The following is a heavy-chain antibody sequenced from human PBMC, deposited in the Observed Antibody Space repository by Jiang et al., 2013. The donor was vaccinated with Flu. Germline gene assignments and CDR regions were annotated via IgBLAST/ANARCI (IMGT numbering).Heavy chain of an antibody. J-gene: IGHJ5*02. D-gene: IGHD4-23*01. Sequence: QSGSELKEPGASVKVSCKASGYIFTNYAMNWVRQAPGHGLEWMGWINANTGNPTYAQDFTGRFVFSLDTSVSTTYLQISSLKAEDTAVYYCARGLYGGNTHLSSWGQGTLVTVSS. CDR2: INANTGNP. CDR3: ARGLYGGNTHLSS. V-gene: IGHV7-4-1*02. CDR1: GYIFTNYA.